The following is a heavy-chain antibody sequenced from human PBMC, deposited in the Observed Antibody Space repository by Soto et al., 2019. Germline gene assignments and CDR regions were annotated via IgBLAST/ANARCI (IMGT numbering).Heavy chain of an antibody. J-gene: IGHJ4*02. V-gene: IGHV3-9*01. CDR2: INWKSDI. D-gene: IGHD3-16*01. CDR3: AISQDRGGRTTFIY. CDR1: GFTFDDNA. Sequence: EVHLVESGGALEQPGRSLRLSCAVSGFTFDDNAMHWVRQAPEKGLEWVSGINWKSDIGYADSVKGRFTISRDNAENSLYLQMNRLRAEDTALYYCAISQDRGGRTTFIYWGQGTQVTVSS.